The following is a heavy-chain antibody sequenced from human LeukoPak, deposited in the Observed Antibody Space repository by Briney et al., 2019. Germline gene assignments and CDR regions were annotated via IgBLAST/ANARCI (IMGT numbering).Heavy chain of an antibody. J-gene: IGHJ4*02. V-gene: IGHV3-74*01. CDR2: INTDGTVT. CDR3: ATKQWLSPPPDS. D-gene: IGHD6-19*01. Sequence: GGSLRLSCTASGFTFSKYRMFWGRRAPGKGLESVSRINTDGTVTTYADSVKGRFTVSRDNADNTMFLQMNSVRDEDTAVYYCATKQWLSPPPDSWGQGTPVTVSS. CDR1: GFTFSKYR.